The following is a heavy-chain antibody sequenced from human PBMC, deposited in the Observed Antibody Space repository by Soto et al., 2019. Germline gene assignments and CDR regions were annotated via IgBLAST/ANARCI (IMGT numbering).Heavy chain of an antibody. Sequence: GGSLRLSCAASGFTFDSCVMSWVRQAPGKGLEWLSLISGSGNSAYYADSVQGRFTISRDNSKNTLSLQMSSLTADDTAIYYCVREGRGSFDFWGRGTIVTVSS. CDR1: GFTFDSCV. CDR3: VREGRGSFDF. V-gene: IGHV3-23*01. J-gene: IGHJ3*01. D-gene: IGHD5-12*01. CDR2: ISGSGNSA.